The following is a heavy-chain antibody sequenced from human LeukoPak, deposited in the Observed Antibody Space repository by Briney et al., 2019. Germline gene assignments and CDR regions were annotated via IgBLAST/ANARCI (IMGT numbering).Heavy chain of an antibody. D-gene: IGHD6-13*01. J-gene: IGHJ3*02. Sequence: SQTLSLTCTVSGGSISSGSYYWSWIRQPAGKGLEWIGRIYTSGSTNYNPSLKSRVTISVDTSKNQFSLKLSSVTAADTAVYYCARRNSSSWVPGAFDIWGQGTMVTVS. V-gene: IGHV4-61*02. CDR2: IYTSGST. CDR1: GGSISSGSYY. CDR3: ARRNSSSWVPGAFDI.